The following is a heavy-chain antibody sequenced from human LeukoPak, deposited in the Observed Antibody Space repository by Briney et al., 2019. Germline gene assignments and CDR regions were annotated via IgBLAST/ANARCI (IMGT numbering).Heavy chain of an antibody. Sequence: GGSLRLSCAASGFTVSSNYMSWVRQAPGKGLEWVSVIYISGSTHYADSAKGRFTISRDNSKNTLYLQMNSLRAEDTAVYYCARDGRPGDPKSFDYWGQGTLVTVSS. CDR2: IYISGST. D-gene: IGHD7-27*01. CDR3: ARDGRPGDPKSFDY. V-gene: IGHV3-66*01. CDR1: GFTVSSNY. J-gene: IGHJ4*02.